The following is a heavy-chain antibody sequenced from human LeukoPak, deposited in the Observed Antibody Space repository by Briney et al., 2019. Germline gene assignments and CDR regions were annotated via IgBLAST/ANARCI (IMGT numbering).Heavy chain of an antibody. J-gene: IGHJ4*02. CDR1: GFTFSSYG. Sequence: GGSLRLSCAVSGFTFSSYGVHWVRQAPGKGLEWVAVIWYDGSNKYYADSVKGRFTISRDNSKNTLYLQMNSLRAEDTAVYHCARERRGYSGYDGSYFDYWGQGILVAVSS. CDR3: ARERRGYSGYDGSYFDY. V-gene: IGHV3-33*01. CDR2: IWYDGSNK. D-gene: IGHD5-12*01.